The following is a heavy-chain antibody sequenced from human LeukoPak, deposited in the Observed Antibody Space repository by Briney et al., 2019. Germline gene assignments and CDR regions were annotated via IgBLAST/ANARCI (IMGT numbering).Heavy chain of an antibody. J-gene: IGHJ5*02. V-gene: IGHV1-2*02. CDR1: GYTFTVYH. CDR3: GLVTSGHWWFDP. CDR2: INPNSGAT. D-gene: IGHD1-1*01. Sequence: ASVKVSCKTSGYTFTVYHMHCVRHAPGQGLEWMRWINPNSGATNCAQNLQGRVTMTSDTTLSTAFMGLSSLTSDDTAVYYCGLVTSGHWWFDPWGQGTLVTVSS.